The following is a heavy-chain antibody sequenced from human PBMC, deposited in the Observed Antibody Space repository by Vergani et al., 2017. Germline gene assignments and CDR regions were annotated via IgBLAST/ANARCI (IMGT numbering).Heavy chain of an antibody. CDR3: ARVFDYDFWSGYYLYYYYYMDV. J-gene: IGHJ6*03. D-gene: IGHD3-3*01. V-gene: IGHV3-21*01. Sequence: EVQLVESGGGLVKPGGSLRLSCAASGFTFSSCSMNWVRQAPGKGLEWVSSISSSSSYIYYADSVKGRFTISRDNAKNSLYLQMNSLRAEDTAVYYCARVFDYDFWSGYYLYYYYYMDVWGK. CDR1: GFTFSSCS. CDR2: ISSSSSYI.